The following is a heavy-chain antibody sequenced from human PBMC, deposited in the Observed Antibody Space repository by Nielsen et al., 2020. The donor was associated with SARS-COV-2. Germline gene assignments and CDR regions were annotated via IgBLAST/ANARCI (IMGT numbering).Heavy chain of an antibody. CDR1: GFTVSSNY. J-gene: IGHJ6*02. Sequence: GESLKISCAASGFTVSSNYMSWVRQAPGKGLEWVSVIYSGGSTYYADSVKGRFTISRDNSKNTLYLQMNSLRAEDTAVYYCAIGFGEMNKYYYGMDVWGQGTTVTVSS. D-gene: IGHD3-10*01. V-gene: IGHV3-66*01. CDR3: AIGFGEMNKYYYGMDV. CDR2: IYSGGST.